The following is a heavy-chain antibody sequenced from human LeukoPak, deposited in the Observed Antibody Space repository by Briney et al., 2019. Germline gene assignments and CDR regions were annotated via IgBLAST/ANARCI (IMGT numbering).Heavy chain of an antibody. CDR1: GFTFNNYW. D-gene: IGHD7-27*01. Sequence: GGSLRLSCAASGFTFNNYWMNWVRQAPGKGLGWVANIKEDGNEIYYVDSVKGRFTISRDNAKNSLYLQVNSLRAEDTAVYYCARHWAHLDYWGQGTLVTVSS. V-gene: IGHV3-7*01. J-gene: IGHJ4*02. CDR2: IKEDGNEI. CDR3: ARHWAHLDY.